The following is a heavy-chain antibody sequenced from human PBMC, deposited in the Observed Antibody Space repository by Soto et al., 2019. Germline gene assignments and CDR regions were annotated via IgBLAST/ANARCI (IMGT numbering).Heavy chain of an antibody. Sequence: AVKVSCKSSGGTFSSYAISWVRQAPGQGLEWMGGIIPIFGTANYAQKFQGRVTITADESTSTAYMELSSLRSEDTAVYYCARTYYDSSWHYSGLNYYFDDRG. J-gene: IGHJ4*01. D-gene: IGHD3-22*01. V-gene: IGHV1-69*13. CDR1: GGTFSSYA. CDR2: IIPIFGTA. CDR3: ARTYYDSSWHYSGLNYYFDD.